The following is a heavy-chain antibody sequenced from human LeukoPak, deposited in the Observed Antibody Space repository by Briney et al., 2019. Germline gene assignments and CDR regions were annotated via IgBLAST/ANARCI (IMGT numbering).Heavy chain of an antibody. CDR3: ARLIVLRGVYYYGMDV. Sequence: SGESLKISCKDFGYTFSNYWIGWVRQMPGKGLEWMGIIYPGDSDTDTRYSPSFQGQVTLSADKSISTVYLQWSSLKASDSAMYFCARLIVLRGVYYYGMDVWGQGTTVTVSS. J-gene: IGHJ6*02. D-gene: IGHD3-10*01. CDR1: GYTFSNYW. V-gene: IGHV5-51*01. CDR2: IYPGDSDTDT.